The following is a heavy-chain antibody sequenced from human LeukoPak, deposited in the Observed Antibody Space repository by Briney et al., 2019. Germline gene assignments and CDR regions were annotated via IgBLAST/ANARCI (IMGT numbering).Heavy chain of an antibody. CDR3: ARGVRFDSSGYYSLGFDY. Sequence: NTSETLSLTCTVSGGSISSGGYYWSWIRQRPGKGLEWIGYIYYSGSTYYNPSLKSRVTISVDTSKNQFSLKLSSVTAADTAAYYCARGVRFDSSGYYSLGFDYWGQGTLVTVSS. CDR2: IYYSGST. CDR1: GGSISSGGYY. J-gene: IGHJ4*02. V-gene: IGHV4-31*03. D-gene: IGHD3-22*01.